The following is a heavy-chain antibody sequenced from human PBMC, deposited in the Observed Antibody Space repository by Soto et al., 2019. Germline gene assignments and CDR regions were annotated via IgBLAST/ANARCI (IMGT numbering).Heavy chain of an antibody. CDR2: IYYSGIT. CDR3: ARSVFP. V-gene: IGHV4-31*01. J-gene: IGHJ5*02. CDR1: GGSISSGGYY. Sequence: QVQLQESGPGLVKPSQTLSLTCTVSGGSISSGGYYWSWIRQHPGKGLEWIGYIYYSGITYYNPXLXXXXXXSXXTXXXXXXXXXXXVTAADTAVYXCARSVFPWGQGTLVTVSS.